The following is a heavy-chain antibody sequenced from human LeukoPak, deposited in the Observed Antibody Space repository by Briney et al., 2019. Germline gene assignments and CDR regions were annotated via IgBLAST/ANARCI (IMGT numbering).Heavy chain of an antibody. J-gene: IGHJ4*02. Sequence: GRSLRLSCAASGFTFSSYAMHWVRQAPGKGLEWVAVISYDGSNKYYADSVKGRFTISRDNSKNTLYLQMNSLRAEDTAVYYCARAEMATIAGTDYWGQGTLVTVSS. D-gene: IGHD5-24*01. CDR2: ISYDGSNK. CDR1: GFTFSSYA. V-gene: IGHV3-30*04. CDR3: ARAEMATIAGTDY.